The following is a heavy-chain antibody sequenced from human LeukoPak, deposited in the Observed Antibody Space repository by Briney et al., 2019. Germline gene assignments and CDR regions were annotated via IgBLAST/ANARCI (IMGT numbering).Heavy chain of an antibody. Sequence: WASVKVSCKASGYTFTGYYMHWVRQAPGQGLEWMGWINPKSGDTNYAQRFQGRVILTRDTSISTAYMELTRLRSDDTAVYYCARGGSYGAFDIWGQGTMVTVSS. V-gene: IGHV1-2*02. D-gene: IGHD1-26*01. J-gene: IGHJ3*02. CDR1: GYTFTGYY. CDR2: INPKSGDT. CDR3: ARGGSYGAFDI.